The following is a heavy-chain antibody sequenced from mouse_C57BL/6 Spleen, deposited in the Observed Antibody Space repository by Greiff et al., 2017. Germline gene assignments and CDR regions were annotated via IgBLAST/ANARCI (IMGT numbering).Heavy chain of an antibody. CDR3: ARWSGCLDY. D-gene: IGHD4-1*01. CDR1: GYTFTDYY. J-gene: IGHJ2*01. V-gene: IGHV1-76*01. Sequence: VKLMESGAELVRPGASVKLSCKASGYTFTDYYINWVKQRPGQGLEWIARIYPGSGNTYYNEKFKGKATLTAEKSSSTAYMQLSSLTSEDSAVYFCARWSGCLDYWGQGTTLTVSS. CDR2: IYPGSGNT.